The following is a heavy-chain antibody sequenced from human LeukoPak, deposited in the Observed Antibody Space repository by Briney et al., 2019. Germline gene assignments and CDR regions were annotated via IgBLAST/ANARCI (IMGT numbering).Heavy chain of an antibody. CDR2: IYYTGST. D-gene: IGHD2-2*01. CDR1: GGSVNNGSYY. Sequence: PSETLSLTCTVSGGSVNNGSYYWSWIRQPPGKGLEWIAYIYYTGSTKYNPSLKSRITVSVDASTNQFSLKLSSVTAADTDVYYCARHGAYQLLDNWFDPWGQGTLVTVSS. CDR3: ARHGAYQLLDNWFDP. V-gene: IGHV4-61*01. J-gene: IGHJ5*02.